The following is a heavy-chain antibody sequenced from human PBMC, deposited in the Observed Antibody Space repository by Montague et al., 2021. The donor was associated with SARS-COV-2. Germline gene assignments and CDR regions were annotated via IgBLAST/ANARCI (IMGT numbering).Heavy chain of an antibody. Sequence: SLRLSCAASGFTFSSYGMHWVRQAPGKGLEWVAVIWYDGSNKYYADSVKGRFTISRDDSKNTLYLQMNSLRAEDTAVYYCAREGSGYSSGWYGYYYYGMDVWGQGTTVTVSS. D-gene: IGHD6-19*01. J-gene: IGHJ6*02. CDR3: AREGSGYSSGWYGYYYYGMDV. CDR1: GFTFSSYG. CDR2: IWYDGSNK. V-gene: IGHV3-33*01.